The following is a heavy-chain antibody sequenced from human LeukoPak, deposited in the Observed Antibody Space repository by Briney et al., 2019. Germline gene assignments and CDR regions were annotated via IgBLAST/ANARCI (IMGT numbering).Heavy chain of an antibody. CDR1: GFSFSSYG. V-gene: IGHV3-30*02. CDR2: IRFDGNYI. CDR3: AKDRLIAVAASFDY. Sequence: GGSLRLSCGTSGFSFSSYGMHWVRQAPGKGLEWVAFIRFDGNYIHYADSVKGRFSISRDSSENTLHLQMNSLRVDDTAVYYCAKDRLIAVAASFDYWGQGTLVTVSS. J-gene: IGHJ4*02. D-gene: IGHD6-19*01.